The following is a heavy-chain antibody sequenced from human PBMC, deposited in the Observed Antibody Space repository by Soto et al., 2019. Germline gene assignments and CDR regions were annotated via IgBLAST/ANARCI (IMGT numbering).Heavy chain of an antibody. CDR3: SGGVGDAF. Sequence: EVHLVESGGGLVQTGGSLRLSCAIFESTVSRDWMNWVRQAPGKGLEWVAHINQDGSEKYYVDSVKGRFTISRDNAKKSRYLQMSSLRPGDTAMYYCSGGVGDAFWGQGTRVTVSS. CDR2: INQDGSEK. V-gene: IGHV3-7*04. D-gene: IGHD1-26*01. J-gene: IGHJ4*02. CDR1: ESTVSRDW.